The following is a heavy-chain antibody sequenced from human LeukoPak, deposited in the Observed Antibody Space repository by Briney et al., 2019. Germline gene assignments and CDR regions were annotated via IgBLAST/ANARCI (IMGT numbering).Heavy chain of an antibody. CDR1: GXSFTTCW. CDR3: ARARYCSGGSCYAEY. J-gene: IGHJ4*02. Sequence: GESLKISWKGSGXSFTTCWVGWVRQMPGKGREWMGIIYPGDSDTRYSPPFQGQVTISADKSIGTAYLQWSSLKASDTAMYYCARARYCSGGSCYAEYWGQGTLVTVSS. CDR2: IYPGDSDT. D-gene: IGHD2-15*01. V-gene: IGHV5-51*01.